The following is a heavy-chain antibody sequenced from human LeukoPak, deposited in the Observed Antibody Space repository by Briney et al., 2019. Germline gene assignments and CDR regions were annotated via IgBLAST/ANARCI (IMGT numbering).Heavy chain of an antibody. CDR3: AKENTAECDFSGFHY. J-gene: IGHJ4*02. Sequence: GGSLRLSCAASGFTYSSYGMHWVRQAPGKGLEWVAFIRYDGNNKYYADSLKVRFTISRDNSKNTLYLQISSLRAEDTAIYYGAKENTAECDFSGFHYGGRGPLVTVSS. CDR1: GFTYSSYG. D-gene: IGHD2-21*02. V-gene: IGHV3-30*02. CDR2: IRYDGNNK.